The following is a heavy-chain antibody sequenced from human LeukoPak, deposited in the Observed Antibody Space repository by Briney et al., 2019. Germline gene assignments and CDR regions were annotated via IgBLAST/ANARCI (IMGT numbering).Heavy chain of an antibody. J-gene: IGHJ6*03. CDR3: AKPFLRGVYSYGQRVYMDV. CDR1: GFTFDDYA. V-gene: IGHV3-43*02. D-gene: IGHD5-18*01. Sequence: PGGSLRLSCAASGFTFDDYAMHWVRQAPGKGLECVSLISGDGGSTYYADSVKGRFTISRDNSKNSLYLQMNSLRTEDTALYYCAKPFLRGVYSYGQRVYMDVWGRGTTVTVSS. CDR2: ISGDGGST.